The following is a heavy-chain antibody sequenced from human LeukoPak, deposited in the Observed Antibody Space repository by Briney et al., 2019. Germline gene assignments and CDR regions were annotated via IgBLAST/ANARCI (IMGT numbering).Heavy chain of an antibody. Sequence: GGSLRLSCAASGFAFRGDWMVWVRQAPGKGLEWVTTIKEDGSEKDYVDSVKGRFTTSIDNARNSLYLQMNSLRPEDTAVYYCAKSSGWLQLGNWGQGTLVTVSS. CDR2: IKEDGSEK. V-gene: IGHV3-7*01. D-gene: IGHD5-24*01. CDR3: AKSSGWLQLGN. J-gene: IGHJ4*02. CDR1: GFAFRGDW.